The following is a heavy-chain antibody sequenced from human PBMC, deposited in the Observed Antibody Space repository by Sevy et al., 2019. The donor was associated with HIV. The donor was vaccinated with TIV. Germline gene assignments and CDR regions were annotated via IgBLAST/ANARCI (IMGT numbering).Heavy chain of an antibody. CDR3: AKGFCSGGTCPRDYYYYGMDV. CDR1: EFTFSSYA. J-gene: IGHJ6*02. V-gene: IGHV3-23*01. D-gene: IGHD2-15*01. CDR2: ISGSGRYT. Sequence: GGSLRLSCAASEFTFSSYAMSWVRQAPGKGLEWVSSISGSGRYTYYADSVEGRFTISRENSKNTLYVQMNSLRAEEMAVYYCAKGFCSGGTCPRDYYYYGMDVWGQGTTVTVSS.